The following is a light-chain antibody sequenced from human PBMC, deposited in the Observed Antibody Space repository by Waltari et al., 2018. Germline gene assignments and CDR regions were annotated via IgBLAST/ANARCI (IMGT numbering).Light chain of an antibody. CDR1: TSNIGAGHD. CDR2: GNN. V-gene: IGLV1-40*01. CDR3: QSFDNMLSGGVV. Sequence: QSVLTQPPSVSGTPGQRVTISCSGSTSNIGAGHDVHWYQHLPGTAPKLLIYGNNNRPSGVPDRFSGSKSGTSASLAITGLQADDEADYFCQSFDNMLSGGVVFGGGIKLAVL. J-gene: IGLJ2*01.